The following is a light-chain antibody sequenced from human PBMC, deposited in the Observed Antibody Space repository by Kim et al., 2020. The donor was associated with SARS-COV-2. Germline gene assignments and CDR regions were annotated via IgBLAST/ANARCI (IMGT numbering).Light chain of an antibody. CDR2: GKN. CDR3: NSRDSSGNHAV. V-gene: IGLV3-19*01. Sequence: AVGPTVRNTCQGDSLRSYYASRYQQKPGQAPVLVIYGKNNRPSGIPDRFSGSSSGNTASLTITGAQAEDEADYYCNSRDSSGNHAVFGGGTQLTVL. CDR1: SLRSYY. J-gene: IGLJ7*01.